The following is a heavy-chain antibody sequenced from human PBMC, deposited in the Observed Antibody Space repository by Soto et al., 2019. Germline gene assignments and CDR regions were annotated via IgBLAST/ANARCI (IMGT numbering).Heavy chain of an antibody. D-gene: IGHD2-2*02. CDR3: ARGSGRVVVPAAIREFDY. V-gene: IGHV1-2*04. Sequence: ASVKVSCKASGYTFTGYYMHWVRQAPGQGLEWMGWINPNGGGTNYAQKFQGWVTMTRDTSISTAYMELSRLRSDDTAVYYCARGSGRVVVPAAIREFDYWGQGTLVTVSS. CDR1: GYTFTGYY. CDR2: INPNGGGT. J-gene: IGHJ4*02.